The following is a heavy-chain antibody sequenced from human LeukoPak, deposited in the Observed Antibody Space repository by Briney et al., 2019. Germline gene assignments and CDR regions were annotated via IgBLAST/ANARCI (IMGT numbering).Heavy chain of an antibody. CDR3: ARPFTMIVVDDAFDI. CDR1: GYTFTGYY. J-gene: IGHJ3*02. V-gene: IGHV1-2*02. CDR2: INPNSGGT. Sequence: ASVKVSCKASGYTFTGYYMHWVRRAPGQGLEWMGWINPNSGGTNYAQKFQGRVTMTRDTSISTAYMELSRLRSDDTAVYYCARPFTMIVVDDAFDIWGQGTMVTVSS. D-gene: IGHD3-22*01.